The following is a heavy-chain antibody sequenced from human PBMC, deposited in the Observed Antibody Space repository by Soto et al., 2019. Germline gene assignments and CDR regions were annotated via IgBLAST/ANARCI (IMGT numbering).Heavy chain of an antibody. D-gene: IGHD1-26*01. CDR1: GFTFSSYG. Sequence: GGSLRLSCAASGFTFSSYGMHWVRQAPGKGLEWVAVISYDGSNKYYADSVKGRFTISRDNSKNTLYLQMNSLRAEDTAVYYCAKSVRWELLRSPCDPWGQGTLVTVSS. V-gene: IGHV3-30*18. J-gene: IGHJ5*02. CDR3: AKSVRWELLRSPCDP. CDR2: ISYDGSNK.